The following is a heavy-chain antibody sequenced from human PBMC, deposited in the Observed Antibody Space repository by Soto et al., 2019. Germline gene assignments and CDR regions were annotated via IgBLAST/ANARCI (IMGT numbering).Heavy chain of an antibody. Sequence: VQLVESGGGVVQPGRSLRLSCAASGLTFSSYGMHWVRQAPGKGLEWMAGISFDGTNKYYADSLKGRFTISRDNSKNTLYLQMNSLRAEDTAVYYCAKSYVAAAGTKHYYYGMDVWGQGTTVTVSS. CDR2: ISFDGTNK. J-gene: IGHJ6*02. V-gene: IGHV3-30*18. CDR3: AKSYVAAAGTKHYYYGMDV. CDR1: GLTFSSYG. D-gene: IGHD6-13*01.